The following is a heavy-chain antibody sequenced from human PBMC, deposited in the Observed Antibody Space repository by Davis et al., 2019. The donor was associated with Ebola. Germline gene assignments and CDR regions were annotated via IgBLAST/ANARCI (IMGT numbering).Heavy chain of an antibody. CDR2: LNPNSGNT. D-gene: IGHD6-19*01. CDR1: GYTFTSYD. V-gene: IGHV1-8*01. CDR3: ARSGRGWPIYYYYGMDV. Sequence: AASVKVSCKASGYTFTSYDINWVRQATGQGLEGMGWLNPNSGNTGYAQKFQGRVTMTRNTSISTANMELSSLRSEDTAVYYCARSGRGWPIYYYYGMDVWGQGTTVTVSS. J-gene: IGHJ6*02.